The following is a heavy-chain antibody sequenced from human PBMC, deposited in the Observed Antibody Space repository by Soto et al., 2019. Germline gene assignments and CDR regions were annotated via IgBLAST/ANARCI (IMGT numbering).Heavy chain of an antibody. J-gene: IGHJ4*02. CDR2: ISGSGGTT. CDR1: GVTLSSYA. D-gene: IGHD3-22*01. V-gene: IGHV3-23*01. CDR3: AKVERYYYDSSGYYSSPLF. Sequence: GGSLRLSCAASGVTLSSYAMNWVRQAPGKGLEWVSAISGSGGTTYYADSVKGRFTISRDTSKNTLYLQMNSLRAEDTAVYYCAKVERYYYDSSGYYSSPLFWGQGTLVTVSS.